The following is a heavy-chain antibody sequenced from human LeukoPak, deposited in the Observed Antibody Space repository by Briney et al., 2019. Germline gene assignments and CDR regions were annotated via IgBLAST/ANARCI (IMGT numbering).Heavy chain of an antibody. J-gene: IGHJ2*01. CDR3: ARGGKAAVRFDL. V-gene: IGHV4-30-4*01. CDR1: GGSISSGDYY. CDR2: IYYSGST. Sequence: SETMSLTCTVSGGSISSGDYYWSWIRQPPGKGLEWIGYIYYSGSTYYNPSLKSRVTISVDTSKNQFSLKLSSVTAADTAVYYCARGGKAAVRFDLWGRGTLVTVSS. D-gene: IGHD2-15*01.